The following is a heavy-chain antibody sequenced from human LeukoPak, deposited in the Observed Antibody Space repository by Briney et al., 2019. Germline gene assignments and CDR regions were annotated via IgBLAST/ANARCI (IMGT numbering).Heavy chain of an antibody. CDR3: AKARYDSSGYYTSYFDY. V-gene: IGHV3-9*01. J-gene: IGHJ4*02. CDR1: GFTFDDYA. CDR2: ISWNSGGI. D-gene: IGHD3-22*01. Sequence: GRSLRLSCAASGFTFDDYAMHWVRQAPGKGLEWVSGISWNSGGIGYADSVKGRFTISRDNAKNSLYLQMNSLRAEDTALYYCAKARYDSSGYYTSYFDYWGQGTLVTVSS.